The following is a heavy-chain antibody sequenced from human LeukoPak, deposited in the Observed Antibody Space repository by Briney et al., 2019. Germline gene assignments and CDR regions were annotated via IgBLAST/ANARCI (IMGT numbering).Heavy chain of an antibody. CDR2: IIAANGKT. CDR1: RDTFSSYA. CDR3: ATPYYSNYGWXYYGMDV. V-gene: IGHV1-3*01. J-gene: IGHJ6*02. D-gene: IGHD4-11*01. Sequence: ASVKLSCKASRDTFSSYAIYWVRQDPGQRLEWMAWIIAANGKTKYSRKFQGRVSITTDTSARTAYMELSSLRSEDTAVYYCATPYYSNYGWXYYGMDVWGXXTXVTVFS.